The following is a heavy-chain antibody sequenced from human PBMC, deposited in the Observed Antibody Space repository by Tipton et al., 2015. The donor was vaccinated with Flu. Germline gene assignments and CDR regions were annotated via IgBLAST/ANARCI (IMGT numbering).Heavy chain of an antibody. CDR1: GGSFSGYY. V-gene: IGHV4-34*01. CDR2: INHSGST. J-gene: IGHJ4*02. Sequence: TLSLTCAVYGGSFSGYYWSWIRQPPGKGLEWIGEINHSGSTNYNPSLKSRVTMSVDTSKNQFSLKLSSVTAADTAVYYCASNYDGSDYWGQGTLVTVSS. CDR3: ASNYDGSDY. D-gene: IGHD4-11*01.